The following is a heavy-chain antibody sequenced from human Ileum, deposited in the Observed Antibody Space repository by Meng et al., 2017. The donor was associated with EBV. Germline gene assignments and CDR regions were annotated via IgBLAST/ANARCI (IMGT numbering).Heavy chain of an antibody. CDR1: GYPISSHDG. D-gene: IGHD3-22*01. J-gene: IGHJ4*02. Sequence: EACHRVVKPSDPPDLSCAVAGYPISSHDGGGWIRRPPGKGLEWIGYIYYSGSTSYNPSLKSRVTMSVDTSKNQFSLNLNSVTAVDTAVYYCARNVPGTSAYYDWGQGTLVTVSS. CDR2: IYYSGST. V-gene: IGHV4-28*01. CDR3: ARNVPGTSAYYD.